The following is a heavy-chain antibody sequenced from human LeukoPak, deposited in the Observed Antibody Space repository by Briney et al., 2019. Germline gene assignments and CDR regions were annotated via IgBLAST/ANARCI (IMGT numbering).Heavy chain of an antibody. J-gene: IGHJ6*03. D-gene: IGHD4-17*01. CDR3: ARDSAGVGDYGSFGYMDV. Sequence: GGSLRLSCAASGLTFSSYWMHWVRQAPGKGLLWVSRVNSDGSSTMYADSVKGRFTISRDNAKNTLYLQMNSLRADDTAVCYCARDSAGVGDYGSFGYMDVWGKGTTVTISS. CDR1: GLTFSSYW. V-gene: IGHV3-74*03. CDR2: VNSDGSST.